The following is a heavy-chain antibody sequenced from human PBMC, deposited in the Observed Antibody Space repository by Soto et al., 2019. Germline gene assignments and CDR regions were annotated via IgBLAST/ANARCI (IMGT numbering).Heavy chain of an antibody. D-gene: IGHD3-10*01. Sequence: GSVKVSCKASGYTFTSYYMHWVRQAPGQGLEWMGIINPSGGSTSYAQKFQGRVTMTRDTSTSTVYMELSSLRSEDTAVYYCARDPGITMVRGGMTLNWFDPWGQGTLVTVSS. CDR3: ARDPGITMVRGGMTLNWFDP. CDR1: GYTFTSYY. CDR2: INPSGGST. J-gene: IGHJ5*02. V-gene: IGHV1-46*01.